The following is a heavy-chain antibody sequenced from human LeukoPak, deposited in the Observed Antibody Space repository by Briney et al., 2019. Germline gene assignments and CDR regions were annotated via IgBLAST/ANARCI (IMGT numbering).Heavy chain of an antibody. V-gene: IGHV1-2*02. D-gene: IGHD3-9*01. CDR1: GYTFTGYY. CDR3: AREAPLTGYYRDY. CDR2: VNPDSGGT. J-gene: IGHJ4*02. Sequence: ASVKVSCKASGYTFTGYYIHWVRQAPGQGLEWMGWVNPDSGGTNYAQKFQGRVTMTRDTSTSTVYMQLSRLRSDDTAVYYCAREAPLTGYYRDYWGQGTLVTVSS.